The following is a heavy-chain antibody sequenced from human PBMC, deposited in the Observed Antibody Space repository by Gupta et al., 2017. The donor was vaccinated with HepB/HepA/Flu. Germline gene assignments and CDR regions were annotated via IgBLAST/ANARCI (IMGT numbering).Heavy chain of an antibody. CDR1: TGSRSY. D-gene: IGHD3-10*01. V-gene: IGHV3-53*01. J-gene: IGHJ6*03. Sequence: TGSRSYMNWVRQAPGKGLAWVSVIYSGGTTYYAESVTGRFTIYRDNSKNILYLQMKSLICEDTAVYYCARERSLRFGELPPNYRDVWGKGTTVTLAS. CDR2: IYSGGTT. CDR3: ARERSLRFGELPPNYRDV.